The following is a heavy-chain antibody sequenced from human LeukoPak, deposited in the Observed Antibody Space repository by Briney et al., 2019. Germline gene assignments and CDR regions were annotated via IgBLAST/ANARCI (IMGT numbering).Heavy chain of an antibody. CDR3: ARGIPSSSGWLYYGMDV. CDR2: ISSSGSTI. CDR1: AFTFGSYW. Sequence: GGSLRLSCAASAFTFGSYWMSWVRQAPGKGLEWVSYISSSGSTIYYADSVKGRFTISRDNAKNSLYLQMNSLRAEDTAVYYCARGIPSSSGWLYYGMDVWGQGTTVTVSS. J-gene: IGHJ6*02. D-gene: IGHD6-19*01. V-gene: IGHV3-48*04.